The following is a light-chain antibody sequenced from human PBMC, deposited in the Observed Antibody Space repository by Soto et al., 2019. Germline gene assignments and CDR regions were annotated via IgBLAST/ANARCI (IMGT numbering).Light chain of an antibody. Sequence: EIVMTQSPATLSVSPGERATLSCRASQSISSNLAWYQQKSGQAPRLLMFRTSSTTTGFPARFSGSGSGTEFNLTISSLQSEDFAVYFCQQYNDWPPCTFGQGTKVDSK. CDR2: RTS. J-gene: IGKJ1*01. CDR3: QQYNDWPPCT. CDR1: QSISSN. V-gene: IGKV3-15*01.